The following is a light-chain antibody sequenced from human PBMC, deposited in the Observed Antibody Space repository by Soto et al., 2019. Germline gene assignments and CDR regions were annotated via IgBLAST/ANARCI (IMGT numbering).Light chain of an antibody. CDR2: ERS. CDR3: SSYAGGSTMI. V-gene: IGLV2-23*01. Sequence: QSALTQPASVSGSPGLPITISCTGTSSDVGSYNFVSWYQQHPGKAPKVLIYERSQRPSGISNRFSGSKSGNTASLTISGVQAEDEADKYCSSYAGGSTMIFGGGTKLTVL. J-gene: IGLJ2*01. CDR1: SSDVGSYNF.